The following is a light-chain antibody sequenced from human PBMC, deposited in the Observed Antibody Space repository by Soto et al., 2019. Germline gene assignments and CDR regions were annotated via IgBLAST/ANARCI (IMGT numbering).Light chain of an antibody. CDR2: DAS. J-gene: IGKJ1*01. Sequence: EIFLTQSPSTLSLSPVEIATLSCRASQSVSTYLAWYQQKAGRPPRLLIYDASKRAPGIPARFSGSGSGTDFTLTISSLEPEDFAVYYCQQSSNWQGTFGRGTKVDIK. V-gene: IGKV3-11*01. CDR3: QQSSNWQGT. CDR1: QSVSTY.